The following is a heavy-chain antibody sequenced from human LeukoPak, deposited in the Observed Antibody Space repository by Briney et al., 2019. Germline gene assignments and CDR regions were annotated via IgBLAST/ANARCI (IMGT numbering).Heavy chain of an antibody. CDR1: GFSLSTSGVG. Sequence: SGPTLGKPTQPLTLTCTFSGFSLSTSGVGVGWIRQPPGKALEWLALIYWDDDKRYSPSLKSRLTITKDTSKNQVVLTMTNMDPVDTATYYCAHINTQRSVDYWGQGTLVTVSS. V-gene: IGHV2-5*02. D-gene: IGHD6-25*01. J-gene: IGHJ4*02. CDR2: IYWDDDK. CDR3: AHINTQRSVDY.